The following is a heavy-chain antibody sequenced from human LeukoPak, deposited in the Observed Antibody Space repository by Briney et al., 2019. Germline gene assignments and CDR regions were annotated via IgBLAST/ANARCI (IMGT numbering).Heavy chain of an antibody. D-gene: IGHD4-17*01. J-gene: IGHJ4*02. CDR1: GFTFNTYT. CDR3: ARAPGGFHGDYSPIAY. Sequence: GGSLRLSCAASGFTFNTYTIHWVRQAPGKGLEWVAVIAYDESNKYYADSVKGRFTISRDNSQNTLYLQMNSLRADETAIYYCARAPGGFHGDYSPIAYWGQGTLVTVSS. CDR2: IAYDESNK. V-gene: IGHV3-30-3*01.